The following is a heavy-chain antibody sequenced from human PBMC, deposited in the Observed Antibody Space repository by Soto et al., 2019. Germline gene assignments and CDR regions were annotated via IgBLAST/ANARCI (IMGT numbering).Heavy chain of an antibody. D-gene: IGHD3-3*01. CDR3: TSTIFGVVIPGGYYYGMDV. CDR1: GFTFSNAC. CDR2: IKSKTDGGTT. Sequence: GGSLRLSCAASGFTFSNACMSWVRQAPGKGLEWVGRIKSKTDGGTTDYAAPMKGRFTISRDDSKNTLYLQMNSLKTEDTAVYYCTSTIFGVVIPGGYYYGMDVWGQGTTVTVSS. J-gene: IGHJ6*02. V-gene: IGHV3-15*01.